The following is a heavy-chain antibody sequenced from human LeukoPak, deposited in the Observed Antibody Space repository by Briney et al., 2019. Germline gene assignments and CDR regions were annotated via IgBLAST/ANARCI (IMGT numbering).Heavy chain of an antibody. CDR3: ARQLIEVGVVVVPAAFDY. CDR1: GGSISSSSYY. V-gene: IGHV4-39*01. Sequence: SETLSLTCTVSGGSISSSSYYWGWIRQPPGKGLEWIGSIYYSGSTYYNPSLKSRVTISVDTSKNQFSLKLSSVTAADTAVYYCARQLIEVGVVVVPAAFDYWGQGTLVTVSS. D-gene: IGHD2-2*01. CDR2: IYYSGST. J-gene: IGHJ4*02.